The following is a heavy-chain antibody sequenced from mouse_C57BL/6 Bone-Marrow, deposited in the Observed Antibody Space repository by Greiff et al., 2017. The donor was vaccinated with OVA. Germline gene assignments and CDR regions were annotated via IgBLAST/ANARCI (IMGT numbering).Heavy chain of an antibody. J-gene: IGHJ1*03. CDR1: GYTFTGYW. CDR2: ILPGSGST. Sequence: VKLQESGAELMKPGASVKLSCKATGYTFTGYWIEWVKQRPGHGLEWIGEILPGSGSTNYNEKFKGKATFTADPSSNTAYMQLSSLTTEDSASYYCARYYYPRCCDVWGTGTTVTVSS. V-gene: IGHV1-9*01. CDR3: ARYYYPRCCDV. D-gene: IGHD1-1*01.